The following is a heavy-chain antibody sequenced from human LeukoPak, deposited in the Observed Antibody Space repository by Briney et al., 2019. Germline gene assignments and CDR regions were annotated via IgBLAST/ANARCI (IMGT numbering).Heavy chain of an antibody. CDR2: ITTSNYI. J-gene: IGHJ4*02. Sequence: GGSLRLSCVVSGFTFSSHSVTWVRQAPGEGLEWVLSITTSNYIFYAESVKGRFTISRDNAKNSLYLQMTSLRAEDTAVYYCVREQARAGSFDYWGQGTLVTVSS. D-gene: IGHD6-19*01. CDR1: GFTFSSHS. V-gene: IGHV3-21*01. CDR3: VREQARAGSFDY.